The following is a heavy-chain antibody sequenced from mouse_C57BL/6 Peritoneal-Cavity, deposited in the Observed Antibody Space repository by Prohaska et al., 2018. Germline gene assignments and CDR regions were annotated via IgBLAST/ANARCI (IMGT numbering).Heavy chain of an antibody. CDR3: MRYGNYWYFDV. Sequence: EVQLLETGGGLVQPGGSRGLSCEGSGFTFSGFWMSWVRQTPVKNLEWIGDINSDGSAINYAPSIKDRFTIFRDNDKSTLYLQMSNVRSEDTATYFCMRYGNYWYFDVWGTGTTVTVSS. V-gene: IGHV11-2*01. CDR2: INSDGSAI. CDR1: GFTFSGFW. D-gene: IGHD2-1*01. J-gene: IGHJ1*03.